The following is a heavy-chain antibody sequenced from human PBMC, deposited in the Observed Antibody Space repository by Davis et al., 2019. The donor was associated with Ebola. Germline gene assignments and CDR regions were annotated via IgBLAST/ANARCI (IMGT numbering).Heavy chain of an antibody. CDR3: ARRLYGVRWYYYYGMDV. V-gene: IGHV3-9*01. CDR1: RSTFDDYA. J-gene: IGHJ6*02. CDR2: ISWNSGSI. D-gene: IGHD4/OR15-4a*01. Sequence: GGSLRPSCAASRSTFDDYAMHWVRQAPGKGLGWVSGISWNSGSIGYADSVKGRFTISRDNAKNALYLQMTSRRAEDTAVDYCARRLYGVRWYYYYGMDVWGQGTTVTVSS.